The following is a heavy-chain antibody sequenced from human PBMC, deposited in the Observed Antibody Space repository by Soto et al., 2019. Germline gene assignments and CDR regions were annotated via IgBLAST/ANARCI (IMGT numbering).Heavy chain of an antibody. CDR2: IIPIFGTV. CDR3: ERDSHPPALSGDIMRWDV. CDR1: GGTLSSYA. Sequence: GGSVQVSFKAYGGTLSSYAVSLVRQAPGQGLEWMGGIIPIFGTVIYAQQFQGRVTITADESTKTAYMELRSLRFEDTAVYYCERDSHPPALSGDIMRWDVWGQGTTVTVSS. J-gene: IGHJ6*02. D-gene: IGHD2-15*01. V-gene: IGHV1-69*13.